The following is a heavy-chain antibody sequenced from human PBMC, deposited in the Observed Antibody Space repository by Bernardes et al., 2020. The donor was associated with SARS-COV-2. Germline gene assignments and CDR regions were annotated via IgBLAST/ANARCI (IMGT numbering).Heavy chain of an antibody. J-gene: IGHJ4*02. CDR2: VFYSGNT. CDR3: ARLPVAAKTLVDY. V-gene: IGHV4-39*01. Sequence: SETLSLTCTVSGGSISSTSHFWGWIRHPPEKGLEWMGNVFYSGNTYYNPSLKGRITVSVDTAKNQFSLNLSSVTAADTAVYNCARLPVAAKTLVDYWGQGTLVTGSS. D-gene: IGHD6-19*01. CDR1: GGSISSTSHF.